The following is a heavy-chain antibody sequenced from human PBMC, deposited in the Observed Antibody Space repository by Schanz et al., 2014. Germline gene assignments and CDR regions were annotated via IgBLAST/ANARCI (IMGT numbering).Heavy chain of an antibody. CDR3: ARVQHYDPSGWGYFDY. CDR2: IYASGAT. CDR1: GFTLSSYW. V-gene: IGHV3-66*01. Sequence: VQLVESGGGVVQPGGSLRLSCAASGFTLSSYWMHWVRQVPGKGLEWVSTIYASGATYYADSVKRRFTISRDISKNTLHLQVTSLRAEDTAVYYCARVQHYDPSGWGYFDYWGQGALVTVSS. J-gene: IGHJ4*02. D-gene: IGHD3-22*01.